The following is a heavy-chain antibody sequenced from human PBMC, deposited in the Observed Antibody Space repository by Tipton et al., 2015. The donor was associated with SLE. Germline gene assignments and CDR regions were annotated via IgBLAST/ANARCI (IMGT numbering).Heavy chain of an antibody. CDR3: SKEGAWSFDY. V-gene: IGHV3-23*01. D-gene: IGHD2-15*01. CDR2: ISGSGDTT. J-gene: IGHJ4*02. Sequence: SLRLSCAASGFIFSSYGMNWVRQAPGKGLEWVSVISGSGDTTNYADSVNGRFTISRDNSKNTLYLHMNSLNAEDTAEYYCSKEGAWSFDYWGQGTLVTVSS. CDR1: GFIFSSYG.